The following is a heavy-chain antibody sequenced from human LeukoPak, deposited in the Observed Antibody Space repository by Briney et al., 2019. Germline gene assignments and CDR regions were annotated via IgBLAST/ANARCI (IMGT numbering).Heavy chain of an antibody. CDR1: GGSINLYY. V-gene: IGHV4-59*01. Sequence: PSETLSLTCTVSGGSINLYYWSWIRQPPGRGLQWIGYIHYSGGTNYNPSLKSRVTMSVDSSKNQFSLKLTSVTAAGAAVYYCARGYDSGWYGPDDHWGRGTLVTVSS. D-gene: IGHD6-19*01. J-gene: IGHJ4*02. CDR3: ARGYDSGWYGPDDH. CDR2: IHYSGGT.